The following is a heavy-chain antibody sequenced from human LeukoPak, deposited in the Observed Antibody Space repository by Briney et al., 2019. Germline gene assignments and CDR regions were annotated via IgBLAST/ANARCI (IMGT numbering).Heavy chain of an antibody. J-gene: IGHJ4*02. D-gene: IGHD2-21*01. CDR2: IHYSGST. Sequence: SETLSLTCTVSGGSISTYYWGWIRQPPGKGLEWIGYIHYSGSTDYNPSLKSRLTISVDTSKNQFSLKLSSVTAADTAVYYCARDTGDRYFDYWGQGTLVTVSS. V-gene: IGHV4-59*01. CDR1: GGSISTYY. CDR3: ARDTGDRYFDY.